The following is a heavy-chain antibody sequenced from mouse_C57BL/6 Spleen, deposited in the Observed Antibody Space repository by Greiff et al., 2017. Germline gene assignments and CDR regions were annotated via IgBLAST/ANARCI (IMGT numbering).Heavy chain of an antibody. J-gene: IGHJ3*01. Sequence: QVQLQQSGAELVKPGASVKLSCKASGYTFTEYNIHWVKQRSGQGLEWIGWFYPGSGSIKYNEKFKNKATLTADKSSSTVYMELSRLTSEDSAVYFCASHEDRGLLPSWFAYWGQGTLVTVSA. D-gene: IGHD2-3*01. CDR1: GYTFTEYN. CDR3: ASHEDRGLLPSWFAY. V-gene: IGHV1-62-2*01. CDR2: FYPGSGSI.